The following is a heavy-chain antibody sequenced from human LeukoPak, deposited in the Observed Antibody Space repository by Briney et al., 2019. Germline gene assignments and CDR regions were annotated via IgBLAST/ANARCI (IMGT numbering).Heavy chain of an antibody. J-gene: IGHJ5*02. CDR1: GYTFTSYY. D-gene: IGHD1/OR15-1a*01. V-gene: IGHV1-46*01. CDR2: ISPSGGST. CDR3: ARNGITGTYNWFDP. Sequence: ASVKVSCKTSGYTFTSYYIHWVRQAPGQGLEWMGIISPSGGSTSYAQKFQGRVTMTRDMSTSTVYMELSSLRSEDTAVYYCARNGITGTYNWFDPWGQGTLVTVSS.